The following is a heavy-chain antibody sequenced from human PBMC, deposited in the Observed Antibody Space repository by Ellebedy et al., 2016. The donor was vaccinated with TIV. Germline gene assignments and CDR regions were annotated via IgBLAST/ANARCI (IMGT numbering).Heavy chain of an antibody. V-gene: IGHV1-58*02. Sequence: AASVKVSCKASGFTFTSSVIQWVRQARGQRLEWIGWIVVDSGHTDYAQKFQERVTITRDMSTSTAYMELSSLRSEDTALYYWAARPGGAASGRFDYWGQGTLVTVSS. CDR1: GFTFTSSV. J-gene: IGHJ4*02. CDR3: AARPGGAASGRFDY. D-gene: IGHD3-16*01. CDR2: IVVDSGHT.